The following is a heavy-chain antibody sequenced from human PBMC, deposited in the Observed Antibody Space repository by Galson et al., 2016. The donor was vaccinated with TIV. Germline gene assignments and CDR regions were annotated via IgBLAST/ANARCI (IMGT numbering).Heavy chain of an antibody. V-gene: IGHV3-30*18. CDR3: AKEENSGYYPNDAFDF. D-gene: IGHD3-3*01. CDR1: GITFNTYT. CDR2: IAYDGSYK. J-gene: IGHJ3*01. Sequence: SLRLSCAASGITFNTYTLTWVRQAPGKGLEWVAVIAYDGSYKHYAGSVKGRFIVSRDNSKTTLDLQMNSLGAEDTALYYCAKEENSGYYPNDAFDFWGQGTMVTVS.